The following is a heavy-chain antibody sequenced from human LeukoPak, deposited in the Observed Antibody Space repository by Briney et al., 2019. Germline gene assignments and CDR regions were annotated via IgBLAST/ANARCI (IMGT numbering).Heavy chain of an antibody. CDR2: ISSSSSTI. CDR3: ARDNCGSCYYYYYYYMDV. J-gene: IGHJ6*03. CDR1: GFTFSSYS. Sequence: GGSLRLSCAASGFTFSSYSMNWVRQAPGKGLEWVSYISSSSSTIYYADSVKGRFTISRDNAKNSLYLQMNSLRAEDTAVYYCARDNCGSCYYYYYYYMDVWGKGTTVTVSS. V-gene: IGHV3-48*01. D-gene: IGHD2-15*01.